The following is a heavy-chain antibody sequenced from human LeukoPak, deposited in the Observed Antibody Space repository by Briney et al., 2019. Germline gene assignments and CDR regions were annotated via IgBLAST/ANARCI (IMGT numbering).Heavy chain of an antibody. CDR2: LYTSGSA. J-gene: IGHJ4*02. CDR1: SGSISSYY. D-gene: IGHD5-12*01. V-gene: IGHV4-4*07. CDR3: ARDCRGYSGYDLYYFDY. Sequence: PSETLSLTCTVSSGSISSYYWSWIRQPAGKGLEWIGRLYTSGSANYNPSLQGRVTMSVDTSMNQFSLKLSSVTAADTAVYYCARDCRGYSGYDLYYFDYWGQGTLVTVSS.